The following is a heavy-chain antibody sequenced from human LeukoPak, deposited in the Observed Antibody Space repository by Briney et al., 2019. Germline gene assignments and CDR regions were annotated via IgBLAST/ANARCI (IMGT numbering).Heavy chain of an antibody. CDR3: ARDPPFKQEGSGSYSGGFFDY. CDR2: INPSGGST. CDR1: GYTFTSYY. Sequence: ASVKVSCKASGYTFTSYYMHWVRQAPGQGLEWMGIINPSGGSTSYAQKFQGRVTMTRDTSTSTVYMELSSLRAEDTAVYYCARDPPFKQEGSGSYSGGFFDYWGQGTLVTVSS. V-gene: IGHV1-46*01. J-gene: IGHJ4*02. D-gene: IGHD3-10*01.